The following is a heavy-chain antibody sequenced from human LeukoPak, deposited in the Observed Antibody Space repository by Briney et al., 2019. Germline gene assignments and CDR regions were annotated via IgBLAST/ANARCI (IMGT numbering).Heavy chain of an antibody. CDR2: ISGSGGST. D-gene: IGHD5-18*01. J-gene: IGHJ6*02. Sequence: GGSLRLSCAASGFTFSSYAMSWVRQAPGKGLEWVSAISGSGGSTYYADSVKGRFTISRDNSKNTLYLQMNSLRAEDTAVYYCAKDLPAVDTAMGASDYYGMDVWGLGTTVTVSS. CDR3: AKDLPAVDTAMGASDYYGMDV. V-gene: IGHV3-23*01. CDR1: GFTFSSYA.